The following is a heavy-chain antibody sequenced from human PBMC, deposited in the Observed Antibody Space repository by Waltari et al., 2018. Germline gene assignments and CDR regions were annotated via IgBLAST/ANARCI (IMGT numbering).Heavy chain of an antibody. CDR3: ARGRSTVTMESY. Sequence: QVQLVQSGAEVKKPGASVKVSCKASGYTFTDYYIHWVRKAPGQGLEWMGWINPNSGGTNYAQMFQGRVTMTRDTSIITAYMELSRLRSDDTAVYYCARGRSTVTMESYWGQGTLVTVSS. J-gene: IGHJ4*02. V-gene: IGHV1-2*02. CDR2: INPNSGGT. D-gene: IGHD4-17*01. CDR1: GYTFTDYY.